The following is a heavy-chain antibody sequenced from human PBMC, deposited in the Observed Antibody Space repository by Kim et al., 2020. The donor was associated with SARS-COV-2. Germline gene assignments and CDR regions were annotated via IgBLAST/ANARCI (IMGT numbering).Heavy chain of an antibody. CDR3: ARDAWAQGWTDGFDY. CDR1: GFTFTSFW. J-gene: IGHJ4*02. V-gene: IGHV3-7*01. D-gene: IGHD1-26*01. Sequence: GGSLRLSCAASGFTFTSFWMSWVRQAPGKGLEWVAHINQHGSETKYVDSVKGRFTISRDNAKDSVYLQMNNLRAEDRAVYYCARDAWAQGWTDGFDYWGQGTLVTVSS. CDR2: INQHGSET.